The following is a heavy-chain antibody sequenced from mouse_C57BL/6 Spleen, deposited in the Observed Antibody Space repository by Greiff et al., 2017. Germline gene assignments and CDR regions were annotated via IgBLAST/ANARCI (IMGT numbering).Heavy chain of an antibody. D-gene: IGHD2-3*01. Sequence: VQLQESGPELVKPGASVKISCKASGYAFSSSWMNWVKQRPGKGLVWIGRIYPGDGDTNYNGKFKGKATLTSDKSSSTSYMQLSSLTSEDSAVYFCAREYYDGYDYWGQGTTLTVSS. V-gene: IGHV1-82*01. J-gene: IGHJ2*01. CDR1: GYAFSSSW. CDR3: AREYYDGYDY. CDR2: IYPGDGDT.